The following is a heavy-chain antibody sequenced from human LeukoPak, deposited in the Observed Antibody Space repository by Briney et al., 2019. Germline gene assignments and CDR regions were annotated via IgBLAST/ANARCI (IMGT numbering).Heavy chain of an antibody. J-gene: IGHJ6*02. CDR1: GFTFSSYS. V-gene: IGHV3-21*01. CDR3: ARDSYGSYGMDV. Sequence: GGSLRLSCAASGFTFSSYSMNWVRQAPGKGLEWVSSITSSSYIYYADSVKGRFTISRDNAKNSLYLQMNSLRAEDTAVYYCARDSYGSYGMDVWGQGTTVTVSS. CDR2: ITSSSYI. D-gene: IGHD4-17*01.